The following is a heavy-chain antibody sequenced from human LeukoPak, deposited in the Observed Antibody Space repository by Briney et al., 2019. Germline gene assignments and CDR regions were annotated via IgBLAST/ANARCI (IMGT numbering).Heavy chain of an antibody. D-gene: IGHD6-13*01. V-gene: IGHV3-74*01. Sequence: GGSLTLSCAASGITFSRVWMYWVRQAPGKGLVWISRINSDGSTTTYADSGKGRFTISRDNAKNTLYLEMNSLRAEDTAVYYCARDVSAAGVNWGQGTLVTVSS. J-gene: IGHJ4*02. CDR3: ARDVSAAGVN. CDR1: GITFSRVW. CDR2: INSDGSTT.